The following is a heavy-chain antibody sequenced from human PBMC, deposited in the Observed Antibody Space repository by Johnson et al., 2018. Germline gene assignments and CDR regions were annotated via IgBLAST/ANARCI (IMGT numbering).Heavy chain of an antibody. Sequence: VQLVQSGGGLVQPGRSLGLSCAASGFTFDDYAMHWVRQAPGKGLEWVSGISWNSGSIGYADSVKGRFTISRDNDKNSLYLQMNSLRAEDTAWYYCAKGDSSGYNGYFQRWGQGILVTVSS. J-gene: IGHJ1*01. V-gene: IGHV3-9*01. D-gene: IGHD3-22*01. CDR2: ISWNSGSI. CDR1: GFTFDDYA. CDR3: AKGDSSGYNGYFQR.